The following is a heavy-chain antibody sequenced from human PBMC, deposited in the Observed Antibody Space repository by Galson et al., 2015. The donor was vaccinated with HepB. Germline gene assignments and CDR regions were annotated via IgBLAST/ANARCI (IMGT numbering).Heavy chain of an antibody. V-gene: IGHV3-66*01. J-gene: IGHJ5*02. CDR3: VRDRAGP. Sequence: SLRLSSAAPGVTFSNYAMGWVRQAPGKGLEWVSIIYDGDATYYVDSVKGRFIISRDISKNTLYLQMNNLRVEDTAVYYCVRDRAGPWGQGTLVTVSS. CDR2: IYDGDAT. D-gene: IGHD3-10*01. CDR1: GVTFSNYA.